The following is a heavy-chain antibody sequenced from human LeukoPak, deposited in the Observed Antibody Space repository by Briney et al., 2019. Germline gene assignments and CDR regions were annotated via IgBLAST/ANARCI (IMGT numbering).Heavy chain of an antibody. D-gene: IGHD2-15*01. V-gene: IGHV1-69*13. CDR3: ARVEGWGYCSGGSCDFDY. Sequence: GPSVKVSCKASGGTFSSYAISWVRQAPGQGLEWMGGIIPSFGTANYPQKFQGRVTITAYESTSTAYMELSSLRSDDTGVYYCARVEGWGYCSGGSCDFDYWGQGTLVTVSS. CDR2: IIPSFGTA. CDR1: GGTFSSYA. J-gene: IGHJ4*02.